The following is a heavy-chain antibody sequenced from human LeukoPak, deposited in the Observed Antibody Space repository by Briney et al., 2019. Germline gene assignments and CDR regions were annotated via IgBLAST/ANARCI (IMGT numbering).Heavy chain of an antibody. Sequence: SETLSLTCTVSGGSISSYYWSWVRQPAGKGLEWIGRIYTSGSTNYNPSLKSRVTMSVDTSKNQFSLKLSSVTAADTAVYYCARDRYYGSGTPENWFDPWGQGTLVTVSS. CDR3: ARDRYYGSGTPENWFDP. J-gene: IGHJ5*02. D-gene: IGHD3-10*01. V-gene: IGHV4-4*07. CDR2: IYTSGST. CDR1: GGSISSYY.